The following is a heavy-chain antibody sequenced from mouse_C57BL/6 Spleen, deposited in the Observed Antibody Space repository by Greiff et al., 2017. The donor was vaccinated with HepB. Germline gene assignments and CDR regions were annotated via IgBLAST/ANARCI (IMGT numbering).Heavy chain of an antibody. CDR2: IYPGDGDT. V-gene: IGHV1-80*01. CDR3: ARRRYGYDWYFDV. Sequence: VQLVESGAELVKPGASVKISCKASGYAFSSYWMNWVKQRPGKGLEWIGQIYPGDGDTNYNGKFKGKATLTADKSSSTAYMQLSSLTSEDSAVYFCARRRYGYDWYFDVWGTGTTVTVSS. CDR1: GYAFSSYW. D-gene: IGHD2-2*01. J-gene: IGHJ1*03.